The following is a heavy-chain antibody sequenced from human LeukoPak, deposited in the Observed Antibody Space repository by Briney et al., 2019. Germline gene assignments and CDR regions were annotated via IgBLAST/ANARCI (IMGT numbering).Heavy chain of an antibody. CDR1: GYIFTGYY. J-gene: IGHJ5*02. CDR2: INPNSGGT. CDR3: AKAHGTYYYDSSGRNWFDP. Sequence: ASVKVSCKASGYIFTGYYLHWVRQAPGQGLEWMGWINPNSGGTNYAQKFQGRVTMTRDASISTAYMELSRLRSDDTAVYYCAKAHGTYYYDSSGRNWFDPWGQGTLVTVSS. V-gene: IGHV1-2*02. D-gene: IGHD3-22*01.